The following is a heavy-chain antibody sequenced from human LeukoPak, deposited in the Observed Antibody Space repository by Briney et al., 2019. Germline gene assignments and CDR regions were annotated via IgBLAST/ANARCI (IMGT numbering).Heavy chain of an antibody. V-gene: IGHV3-30*04. D-gene: IGHD5-12*01. CDR3: ARARPSMWIDY. CDR2: ISYDGSDK. J-gene: IGHJ4*02. Sequence: GGSLRLPCAASGFTFSSYAMYWVRQAPGKGLEWVAVISYDGSDKFYADSVKGRFTISRDSSKNTLYLQMNSLRPEDTAVYYCARARPSMWIDYWGQGTLVTVSS. CDR1: GFTFSSYA.